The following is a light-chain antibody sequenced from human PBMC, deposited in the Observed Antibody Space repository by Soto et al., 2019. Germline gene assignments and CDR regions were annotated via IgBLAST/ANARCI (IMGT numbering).Light chain of an antibody. CDR2: GND. V-gene: IGLV1-44*01. J-gene: IGLJ1*01. CDR3: ASWDDNLNGYV. Sequence: QSVLTQPPSASGTPGQTITMSCSGGSSNIGRRAVNWYQQFPGAAPKLLIYGNDQRPSGVPGRFSGSKSGTSASLAISGLQSDDEAEYYCASWDDNLNGYVFGAGTKVTVL. CDR1: SSNIGRRA.